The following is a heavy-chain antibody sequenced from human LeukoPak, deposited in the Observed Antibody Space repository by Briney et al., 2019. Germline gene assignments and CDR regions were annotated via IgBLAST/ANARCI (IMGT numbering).Heavy chain of an antibody. CDR2: ISGSGGST. D-gene: IGHD1-26*01. Sequence: GGSLRLSCAASGFTFSSYAMSWVRQAPGKGLEWVSAISGSGGSTYYADSVKGRFTISRDNSKNTLYLQMNSLRAEDTAVYYCAKADSGSNQRGGYYYYYMDVWGKGTTVTVSS. CDR1: GFTFSSYA. V-gene: IGHV3-23*01. CDR3: AKADSGSNQRGGYYYYYMDV. J-gene: IGHJ6*03.